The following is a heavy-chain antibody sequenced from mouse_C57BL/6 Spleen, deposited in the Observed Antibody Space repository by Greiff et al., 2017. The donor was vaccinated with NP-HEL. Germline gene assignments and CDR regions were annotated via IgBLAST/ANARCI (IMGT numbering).Heavy chain of an antibody. CDR2: INPGSGGT. Sequence: QVQLQQSGAELVRPGTSVKVSCKASGYAFTNYLIEWVKQRPGQGLEWIGVINPGSGGTNYNEKFKGKATLTADKSYSTAYMQLSSLQSEDSAVYCGARSADGSTWFAYWGQGTLVTVSA. CDR1: GYAFTNYL. V-gene: IGHV1-54*01. CDR3: ARSADGSTWFAY. D-gene: IGHD2-3*01. J-gene: IGHJ3*01.